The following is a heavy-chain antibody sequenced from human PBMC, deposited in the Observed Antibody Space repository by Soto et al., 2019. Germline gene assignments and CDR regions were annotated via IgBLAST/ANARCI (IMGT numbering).Heavy chain of an antibody. CDR2: IKQAGSEK. D-gene: IGHD6-25*01. V-gene: IGHV3-7*01. J-gene: IGHJ4*02. CDR3: AREKRANGYFEY. Sequence: EVQLVESGGGLDQTGGSLRLSCAASGFTFSAYWMSWVRQAPGKGLEWVANIKQAGSEKYYVDSVNGRFIISRDDAKNSLFLQVNSLRVEDTAVYYCAREKRANGYFEYWGQGTLVTVSS. CDR1: GFTFSAYW.